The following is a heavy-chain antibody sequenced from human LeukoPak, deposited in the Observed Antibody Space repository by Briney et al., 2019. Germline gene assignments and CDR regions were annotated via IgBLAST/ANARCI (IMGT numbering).Heavy chain of an antibody. J-gene: IGHJ5*02. CDR1: GYTFTSYG. Sequence: VASVKVSCTASGYTFTSYGISWVRQAPGQGLGWMGWISAYNGNTNYAQKLQGRVTMTTDTSTSTAYMELRSLRSDDTAVYYCAREYGTWLDHWGQGTLVTVSS. D-gene: IGHD3-10*01. CDR3: AREYGTWLDH. V-gene: IGHV1-18*01. CDR2: ISAYNGNT.